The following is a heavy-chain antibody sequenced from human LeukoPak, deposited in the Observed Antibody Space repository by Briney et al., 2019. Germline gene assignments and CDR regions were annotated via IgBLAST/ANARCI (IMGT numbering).Heavy chain of an antibody. Sequence: GGSLRLSCAASGFTFSSYGMHWVRQAPGKGLEWVAVISYDGSNKYYADSVKGRFTISRDNSKNALYLQMNSLRAEDTAVYYCAKAYCSRTNCYFDYRGQGTLVTVSS. J-gene: IGHJ4*02. D-gene: IGHD2-2*01. CDR2: ISYDGSNK. CDR1: GFTFSSYG. CDR3: AKAYCSRTNCYFDY. V-gene: IGHV3-30*18.